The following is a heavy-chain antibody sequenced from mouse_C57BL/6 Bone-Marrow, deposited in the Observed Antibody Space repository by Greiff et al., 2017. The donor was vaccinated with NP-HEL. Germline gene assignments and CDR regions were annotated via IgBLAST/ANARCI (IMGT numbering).Heavy chain of an antibody. J-gene: IGHJ1*03. Sequence: EVQVVESGGGLVQPGGSLKLSCAASGFTFSDYGMAWVRQAPRKGPEWVAFISNLAYSIYYADTVTGRFTISRENAKNTLYLEMSSLRSEDTAMYYCARGGNGSRSGYFDVWGTGTTVTVSS. CDR1: GFTFSDYG. D-gene: IGHD1-1*01. CDR2: ISNLAYSI. V-gene: IGHV5-15*01. CDR3: ARGGNGSRSGYFDV.